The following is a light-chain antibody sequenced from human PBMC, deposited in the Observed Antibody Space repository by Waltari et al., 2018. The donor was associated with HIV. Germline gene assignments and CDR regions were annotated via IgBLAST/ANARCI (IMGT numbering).Light chain of an antibody. Sequence: QSALTQPASVSGSPGPSITISCTGTSRDVGGYNYVSCSQHHPGKAPKLMIYDVSNRPSGVSNRFSGSKSGNTASLTISGLQAEDEADYYCNSYTTSSTLHVVFGGGTKLTVL. CDR3: NSYTTSSTLHVV. CDR2: DVS. V-gene: IGLV2-14*03. CDR1: SRDVGGYNY. J-gene: IGLJ2*01.